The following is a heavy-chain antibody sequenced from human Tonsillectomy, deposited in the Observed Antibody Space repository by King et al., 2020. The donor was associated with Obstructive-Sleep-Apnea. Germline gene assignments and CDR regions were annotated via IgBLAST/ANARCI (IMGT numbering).Heavy chain of an antibody. CDR2: IDWDDDK. D-gene: IGHD1-7*01. J-gene: IGHJ4*02. CDR1: GFSLSTSGMC. V-gene: IGHV2-70*11. CDR3: ARMNNWNYRFDY. Sequence: VTLKESGPALVKPTQTLTLTCTFSGFSLSTSGMCVSWIRQPPGKALERLARIDWDDDKYYSTSLKTRLTISKDTSKNLVVLTMTNMDPVDTATYYCARMNNWNYRFDYWGQGTLVTVSS.